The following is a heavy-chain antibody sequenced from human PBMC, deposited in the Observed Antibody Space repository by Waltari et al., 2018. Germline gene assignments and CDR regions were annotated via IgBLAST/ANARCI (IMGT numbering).Heavy chain of an antibody. CDR2: IYTSGST. J-gene: IGHJ4*02. D-gene: IGHD6-13*01. CDR1: GGSISSYY. CDR3: ARDSKSSSWYGSISFDY. V-gene: IGHV4-4*07. Sequence: QVQLQESGPGLVKPSETLSLTCTVSGGSISSYYWSWIRQPAGKGLEWIGRIYTSGSTNYTPSLKIRFTMSVDTSKNQFSLNLSSVTAADTAVYYCARDSKSSSWYGSISFDYWGQGTLVTVSS.